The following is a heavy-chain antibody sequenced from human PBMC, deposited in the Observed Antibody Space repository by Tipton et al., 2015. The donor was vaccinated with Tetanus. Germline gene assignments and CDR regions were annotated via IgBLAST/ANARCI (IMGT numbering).Heavy chain of an antibody. CDR1: GFTFSSYG. D-gene: IGHD2-21*01. CDR2: IWNDGSNT. Sequence: SLRLSCAASGFTFSSYGMHWVRQAPGKGLEWVAVIWNDGSNTYYADSVKGRFTISRDNSKNTLYLQMNSLRAEDTAVYYCVKGSPGDKSCCFDYWGQGTLVTVSS. CDR3: VKGSPGDKSCCFDY. V-gene: IGHV3-33*06. J-gene: IGHJ4*02.